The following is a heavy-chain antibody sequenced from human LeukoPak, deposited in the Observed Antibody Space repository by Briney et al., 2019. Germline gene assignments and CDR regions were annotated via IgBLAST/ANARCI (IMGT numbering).Heavy chain of an antibody. J-gene: IGHJ4*02. V-gene: IGHV3-7*05. D-gene: IGHD5-12*01. CDR1: GFTFSKFW. CDR2: IKEDGSDK. CDR3: ARDIGYHTFDY. Sequence: GGSLRLSCAASGFTFSKFWMAWVCQAPGKGLEWVAHIKEDGSDKKYVDSVKGRFTISRDNPKNSLYLQMNSLRAEDTAVYYCARDIGYHTFDYWGQGGLVTVSS.